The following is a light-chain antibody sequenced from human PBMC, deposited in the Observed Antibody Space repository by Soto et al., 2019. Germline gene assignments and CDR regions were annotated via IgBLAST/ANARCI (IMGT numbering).Light chain of an antibody. Sequence: DIVMTQSPDSLAVSLGERATINCKSSQSVLYSSNNKNFLAWYQQKPRQPPKLLIYWASTRESGVPDRFSGSGSATDFSLTISSRQAEDVAVYYCQQYYTTPPTFGQGTELGIK. CDR3: QQYYTTPPT. CDR1: QSVLYSSNNKNF. J-gene: IGKJ2*01. V-gene: IGKV4-1*01. CDR2: WAS.